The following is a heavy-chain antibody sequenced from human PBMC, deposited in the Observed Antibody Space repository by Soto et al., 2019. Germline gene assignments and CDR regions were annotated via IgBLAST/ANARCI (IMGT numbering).Heavy chain of an antibody. J-gene: IGHJ5*02. V-gene: IGHV3-74*01. CDR3: ARHGSDSGWFFFDP. D-gene: IGHD6-19*01. CDR1: GFTFNTHW. CDR2: IYFDGITT. Sequence: GGSLRLSCTASGFTFNTHWMHWVRQAPGKGLVWVSRIYFDGITTNYADSVKGRLTVSRDTSKNQFSLKMISVTAADTAVYYCARHGSDSGWFFFDPWGQGALVTVSS.